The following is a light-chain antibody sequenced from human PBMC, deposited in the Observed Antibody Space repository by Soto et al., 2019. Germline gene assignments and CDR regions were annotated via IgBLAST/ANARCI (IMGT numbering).Light chain of an antibody. J-gene: IGKJ1*01. CDR2: WAS. V-gene: IGKV4-1*01. CDR1: QSVLYSSNNKNY. CDR3: QQYYTTRT. Sequence: DIVMTQSPDSLAVSLGERATINCKSSQSVLYSSNNKNYLAWYQQKPGQPPKVLIYWASTRESGVPDRFSGSGAGTDFTLTISSLPAEDVAVYYCQQYYTTRTFGQGTKVEIK.